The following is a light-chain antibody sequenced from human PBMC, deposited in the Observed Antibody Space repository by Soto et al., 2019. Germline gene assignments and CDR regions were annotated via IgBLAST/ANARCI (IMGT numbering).Light chain of an antibody. Sequence: EIVLTQSPATLSLSPGERATLSCRASQSVSSYLAWYQQKPGQAPRLLIYDASNRATGIPARFSGSGSGTAFTLTISSLEPEDFAVYYCQQRSNWPGPMYTFGQGTKLEIK. CDR3: QQRSNWPGPMYT. CDR2: DAS. CDR1: QSVSSY. V-gene: IGKV3-11*01. J-gene: IGKJ2*01.